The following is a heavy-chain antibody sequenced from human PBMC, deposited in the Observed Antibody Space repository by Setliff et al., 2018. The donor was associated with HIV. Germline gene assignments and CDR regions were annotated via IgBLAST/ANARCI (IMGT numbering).Heavy chain of an antibody. V-gene: IGHV4-39*01. CDR1: GGSISITSYY. J-gene: IGHJ3*02. Sequence: SETLSLTCTVSGGSISITSYYWGWIRQPPGKGLEWIGSIHYSGNTYYSPSLKSRVTISEDTSKNQFSLKLSSVTAADTAVYYCASPRSLLVWYDAFDIWGQGTMVTVSS. CDR3: ASPRSLLVWYDAFDI. D-gene: IGHD3-16*01. CDR2: IHYSGNT.